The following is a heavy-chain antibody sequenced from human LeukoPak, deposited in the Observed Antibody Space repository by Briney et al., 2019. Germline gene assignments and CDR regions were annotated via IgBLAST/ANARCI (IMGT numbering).Heavy chain of an antibody. CDR2: IVDRTGNT. V-gene: IGHV1-58*01. CDR1: GFTLTSSA. Sequence: SVKVSCKASGFTLTSSAVQWVRQARGQRLEWIGWIVDRTGNTNYAQKFQERGTITRDMSTSTAYMEQSSLSSEDTAVYYCAADRIAVGFYYYYGMDVWGQGTTVTVSS. D-gene: IGHD6-19*01. J-gene: IGHJ6*02. CDR3: AADRIAVGFYYYYGMDV.